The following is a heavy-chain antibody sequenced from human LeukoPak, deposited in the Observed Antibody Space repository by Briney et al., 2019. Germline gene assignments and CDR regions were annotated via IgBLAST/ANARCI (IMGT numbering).Heavy chain of an antibody. J-gene: IGHJ5*01. Sequence: GGSLRLSCAASGFTFSSYAMSWVRQAPGKGLEWVSAISGSGGSTYYADSVKGRFTISRDNSKNALSVQMNSLRAEDAALYYCAKGWTMFDSWSQGILVTVSS. D-gene: IGHD3/OR15-3a*01. CDR2: ISGSGGST. CDR3: AKGWTMFDS. CDR1: GFTFSSYA. V-gene: IGHV3-23*01.